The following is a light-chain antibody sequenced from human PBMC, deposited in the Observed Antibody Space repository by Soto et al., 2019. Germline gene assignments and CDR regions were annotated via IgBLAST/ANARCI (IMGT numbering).Light chain of an antibody. CDR1: QDSTKY. Sequence: IQLTQSPSSLSASVGDRVTITCRASQDSTKYLAWYQQKPGKAPNLLIYDASTLHSGVPSRFSGNGSGTDLTLNVSGLQPADFATYYCQQLSSYPSTLGGGTKVDIK. CDR3: QQLSSYPST. V-gene: IGKV1-9*01. J-gene: IGKJ4*01. CDR2: DAS.